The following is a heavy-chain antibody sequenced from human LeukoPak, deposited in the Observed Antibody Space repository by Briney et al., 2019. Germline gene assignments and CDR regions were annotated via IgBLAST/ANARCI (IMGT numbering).Heavy chain of an antibody. Sequence: ASVKVSCKASGYTFTGYYMHWVRQAPGQRLEWMGWINPNSGGTNYAQRFQGRVTMTRDTSITTAYMELSRLRSDDTAVYYCARDRRYSGYVDYWGQGTLVTVSS. CDR1: GYTFTGYY. CDR2: INPNSGGT. J-gene: IGHJ4*02. V-gene: IGHV1-2*02. D-gene: IGHD1-26*01. CDR3: ARDRRYSGYVDY.